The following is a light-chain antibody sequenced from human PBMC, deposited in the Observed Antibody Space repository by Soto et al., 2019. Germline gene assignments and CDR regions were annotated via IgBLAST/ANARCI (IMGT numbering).Light chain of an antibody. CDR2: TNN. Sequence: QSLRTQPPSASGTPGQRVTISCSGGSSNIGSHTVNWYQQLPGTAPKLLIYTNNQRPSGVPDRFSGSKSGTSASLAISGLQSEDEADYYCAAWDDSLNGRVFGTGTKVTVL. J-gene: IGLJ1*01. CDR3: AAWDDSLNGRV. CDR1: SSNIGSHT. V-gene: IGLV1-44*01.